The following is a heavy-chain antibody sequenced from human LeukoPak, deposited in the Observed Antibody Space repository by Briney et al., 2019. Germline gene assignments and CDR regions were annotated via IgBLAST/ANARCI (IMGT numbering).Heavy chain of an antibody. Sequence: SETLSLTCAVYGGSFSGYYWSWIRQPPGKGLEWIGEINHSGSTNYNPSLKSRVTISVDTSKNQFSLKLSSVTAADTAVYYCARGRTPPLRYSGSYYFTPGYYFDYWGQGTLVTVSS. CDR1: GGSFSGYY. CDR3: ARGRTPPLRYSGSYYFTPGYYFDY. D-gene: IGHD1-26*01. J-gene: IGHJ4*02. V-gene: IGHV4-34*01. CDR2: INHSGST.